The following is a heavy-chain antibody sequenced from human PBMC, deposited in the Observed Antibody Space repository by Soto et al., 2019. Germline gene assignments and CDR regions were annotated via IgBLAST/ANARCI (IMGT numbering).Heavy chain of an antibody. CDR2: ISSSGSTI. J-gene: IGHJ6*02. V-gene: IGHV3-11*01. CDR3: AREGGCSSTRCYQGDYYYYYGMDV. Sequence: GGSLRLSCAASGFTFSDYYMSWIRQAPGKGLEWVSYISSSGSTIYYADSVKGRFTISRDNAKNSLYLQMNSLRAEDTAVYYCAREGGCSSTRCYQGDYYYYYGMDVWGQGTPVTVSS. CDR1: GFTFSDYY. D-gene: IGHD2-2*01.